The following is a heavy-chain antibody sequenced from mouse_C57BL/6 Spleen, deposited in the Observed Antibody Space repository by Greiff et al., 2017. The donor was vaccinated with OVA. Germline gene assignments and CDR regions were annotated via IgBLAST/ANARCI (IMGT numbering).Heavy chain of an antibody. V-gene: IGHV1-81*01. CDR2: IYPRSGNT. D-gene: IGHD2-4*01. CDR3: ARNDYGRTDCAVGY. CDR1: GYTFTSYG. Sequence: QVQLQQSGAELVRPGASVKLSCKASGYTFTSYGISWVKQRTGQGLEWIGAIYPRSGNTYYTEKFKGKATLTADKSSSTAYMELRSLTSEDSAGYFCARNDYGRTDCAVGYWGQGASVTVSS. J-gene: IGHJ4*01.